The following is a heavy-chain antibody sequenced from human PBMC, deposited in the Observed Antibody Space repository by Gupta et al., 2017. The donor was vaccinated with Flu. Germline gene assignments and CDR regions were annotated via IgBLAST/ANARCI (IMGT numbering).Heavy chain of an antibody. J-gene: IGHJ4*02. Sequence: EVQLLESWRCLVQPGGSLRLSCAASGFTFSSYAMSWVRQAPGKGLEWVSAISGSGGSTYYADSVKGRFTISRDNSKNTLYLQRNSRRAEDTAVYYWAKDIRFYYDSSGDYSSPHNYGGQGTLVTVSS. D-gene: IGHD3-22*01. CDR1: GFTFSSYA. CDR2: ISGSGGST. V-gene: IGHV3-23*01. CDR3: AKDIRFYYDSSGDYSSPHNY.